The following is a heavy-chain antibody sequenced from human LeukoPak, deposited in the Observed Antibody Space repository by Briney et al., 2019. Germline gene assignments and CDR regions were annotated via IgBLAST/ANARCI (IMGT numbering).Heavy chain of an antibody. V-gene: IGHV3-30-3*01. CDR1: GFTFSSYA. CDR2: ISYDGSNK. J-gene: IGHJ3*02. D-gene: IGHD1-14*01. CDR3: ARELWVVGTKRGAFDI. Sequence: PGGSLRLSCAASGFTFSSYAMHWVRQAPGKGLEWVAVISYDGSNKYYADSVKGRFTISRDNSKNTLYLQMNSLRAEDTAVYYCARELWVVGTKRGAFDIWGQGTMVTVSS.